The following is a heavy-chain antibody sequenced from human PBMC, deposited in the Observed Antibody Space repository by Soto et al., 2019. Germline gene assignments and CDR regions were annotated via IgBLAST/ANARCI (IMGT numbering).Heavy chain of an antibody. CDR1: GHTFTEYE. CDR2: MQPNTGDT. V-gene: IGHV1-8*01. Sequence: ASVKVACKASGHTFTEYETIWVRQATGQGHEWKGWMQPNTGDTVYSQKFQGRVTLTRDTSISTAYIELSALRYDEPAGYYCARGRGGHCAGGKGNRWLDPWRQGTLVTVSS. CDR3: ARGRGGHCAGGKGNRWLDP. J-gene: IGHJ5*02. D-gene: IGHD2-21*01.